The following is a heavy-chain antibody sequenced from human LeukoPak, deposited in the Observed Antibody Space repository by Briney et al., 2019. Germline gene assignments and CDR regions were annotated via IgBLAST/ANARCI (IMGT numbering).Heavy chain of an antibody. V-gene: IGHV3-74*01. J-gene: IGHJ4*02. CDR1: GFTFSSHW. Sequence: GGSLRLSCAASGFTFSSHWMHWVRQAPGKGLVWVSRINSDGSSTSYADSVKGRFTISRDNAKNTLYLQMNSLRAEDTSVYYCARDENTGSSYENLFEYWGQGSLVTVSS. CDR2: INSDGSST. CDR3: ARDENTGSSYENLFEY. D-gene: IGHD1-26*01.